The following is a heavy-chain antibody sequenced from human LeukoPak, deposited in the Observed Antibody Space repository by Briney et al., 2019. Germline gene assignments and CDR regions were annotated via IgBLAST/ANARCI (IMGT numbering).Heavy chain of an antibody. CDR2: IYYSGST. D-gene: IGHD6-13*01. V-gene: IGHV4-39*01. CDR1: GGSISSSSYY. CDR3: ARLGSSSWYVGY. J-gene: IGHJ4*02. Sequence: PSETLSLTCTVSGGSISSSSYYWGWIRQPPGKGLEWIGSIYYSGSTYYNPSLKSRVTTSVDTSKNQFSLKLSSVTAADTAVYYCARLGSSSWYVGYWGQGTLVTVSS.